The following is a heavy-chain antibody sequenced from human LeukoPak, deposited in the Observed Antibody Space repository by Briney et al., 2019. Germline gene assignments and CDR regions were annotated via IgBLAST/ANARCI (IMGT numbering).Heavy chain of an antibody. J-gene: IGHJ4*02. CDR3: ARHGWSYSSSPFDY. CDR2: IYYSGGT. CDR1: GGSISSYY. Sequence: SETLSLTCTVSGGSISSYYWSWIRQPPGKGLEWIGYIYYSGGTNYNPSLKSRVTISVDTSKNQFSLRLSSVTAADTAVYYCARHGWSYSSSPFDYWGQGTLVTVSS. V-gene: IGHV4-59*08. D-gene: IGHD6-6*01.